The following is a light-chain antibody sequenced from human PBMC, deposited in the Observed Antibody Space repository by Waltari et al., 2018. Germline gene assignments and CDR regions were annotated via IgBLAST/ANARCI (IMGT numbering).Light chain of an antibody. J-gene: IGLJ2*01. CDR1: SLRSFY. CDR2: DKN. V-gene: IGLV3-19*01. Sequence: SSELTQDPAVSVALGQIVRITCQGDSLRSFYPNWYQQKPGHTPLLVIYDKNNRPSGIPDRFSGSSSGNTASLTITGAQAEDEADYYCNSRDSSGHRVVFGGGTKVTVL. CDR3: NSRDSSGHRVV.